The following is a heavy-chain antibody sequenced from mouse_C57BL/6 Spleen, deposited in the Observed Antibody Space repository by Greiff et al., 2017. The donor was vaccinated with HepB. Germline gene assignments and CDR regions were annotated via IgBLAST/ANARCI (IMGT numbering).Heavy chain of an antibody. Sequence: EVQLVESGGGLVKPGGSLKLSCAASGFTFSSYAMSWVRQTPEKRLEWVATISDGGSYTYYPDNVKGRFTISRDNAKNNLYLQMSHLKSEDTAMYYSAREDYGSSYDYFDYWGQGTTLTVSS. CDR3: AREDYGSSYDYFDY. CDR1: GFTFSSYA. D-gene: IGHD1-1*01. CDR2: ISDGGSYT. J-gene: IGHJ2*01. V-gene: IGHV5-4*01.